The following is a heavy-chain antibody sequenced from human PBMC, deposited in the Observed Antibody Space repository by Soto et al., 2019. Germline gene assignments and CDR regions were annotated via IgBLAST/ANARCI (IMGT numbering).Heavy chain of an antibody. CDR3: ARRAHTGSRSWSLIYYYYYGMDV. V-gene: IGHV1-8*01. J-gene: IGHJ6*01. Sequence: QVQLVQSGAEVKKPGASVKVSCKASGYTFTSYDINWVRQATGQGLEWMGWMNPNSGNTGYAQKFQGRVTMTRNTSIRKAYMELSRLRSEDTAVYYCARRAHTGSRSWSLIYYYYYGMDVWGQGTTVTVSS. D-gene: IGHD6-13*01. CDR1: GYTFTSYD. CDR2: MNPNSGNT.